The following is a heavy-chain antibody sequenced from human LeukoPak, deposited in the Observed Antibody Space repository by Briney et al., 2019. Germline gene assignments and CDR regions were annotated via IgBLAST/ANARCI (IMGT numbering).Heavy chain of an antibody. CDR2: MSPSGRT. V-gene: IGHV4-61*02. J-gene: IGHJ6*03. D-gene: IGHD2-2*01. CDR3: ARDVTPNYQDPPDNYYYYMDV. CDR1: GGSINSGSYY. Sequence: SQTLSLTCIVSGGSINSGSYYWVWIRQPAGKGLEWIGRMSPSGRTNSNPSLKGQFTMSINRSRNQFSLKLSAVTAAYTAVYYCARDVTPNYQDPPDNYYYYMDVWGKGTTVTVSS.